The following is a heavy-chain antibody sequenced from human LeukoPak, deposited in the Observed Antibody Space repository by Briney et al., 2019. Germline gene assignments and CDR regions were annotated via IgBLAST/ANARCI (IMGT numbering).Heavy chain of an antibody. Sequence: SETLSLTCTVSGGSISSSSYYWGWICQPPGKGLEWIGSIYYSGSTYYNPSLKSRVTISVDTSKNQFSLKLSSVTAADTAVYYCARAGYSYGSIGWFDPWGQGTLVTVSS. CDR1: GGSISSSSYY. J-gene: IGHJ5*02. CDR3: ARAGYSYGSIGWFDP. CDR2: IYYSGST. D-gene: IGHD5-18*01. V-gene: IGHV4-39*07.